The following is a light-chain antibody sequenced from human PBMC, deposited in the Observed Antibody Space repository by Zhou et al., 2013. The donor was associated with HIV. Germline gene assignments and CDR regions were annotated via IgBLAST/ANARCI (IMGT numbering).Light chain of an antibody. Sequence: AIQLTQSPSSLSASVGDRVTITCRASQGFSSSLAWYQQKPGKAPDLLIYGASDLKSGVPSRFSGSASGTDFTLTISNLQPEDFATYFCQQTYSIPLTFGGGTRLEIK. J-gene: IGKJ4*01. CDR2: GAS. CDR1: QGFSSS. V-gene: IGKV1-13*02. CDR3: QQTYSIPLT.